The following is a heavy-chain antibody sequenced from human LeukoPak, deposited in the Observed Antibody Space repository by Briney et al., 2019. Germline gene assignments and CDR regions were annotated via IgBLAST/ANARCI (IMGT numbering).Heavy chain of an antibody. CDR3: ARTRDYYYYYMDV. J-gene: IGHJ6*03. V-gene: IGHV3-30*03. CDR1: GFTFSSYG. Sequence: GGSLRLSCAASGFTFSSYGMHWVRQAPGKGLEWVAVISYDGSNKYYADSVKGRFTISRDNSKNTLYLQMNSLRAEDTAVYYCARTRDYYYYYMDVWGKGTTVTVS. CDR2: ISYDGSNK.